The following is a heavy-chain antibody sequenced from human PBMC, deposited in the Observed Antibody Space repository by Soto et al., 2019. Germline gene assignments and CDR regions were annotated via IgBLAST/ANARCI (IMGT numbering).Heavy chain of an antibody. CDR3: ARQAPVRGVIGYYYYGMDV. Sequence: PSETLYLTCTVSGGSISTSSYYWGCIRQPPGKGLEWIGSIDYSGSTSYNPSRKSRGSISVDTSKHQFSLKLSSVNAADTAVYYCARQAPVRGVIGYYYYGMDVWGKGTTVTVSS. CDR1: GGSISTSSYY. D-gene: IGHD3-10*01. J-gene: IGHJ6*04. V-gene: IGHV4-39*01. CDR2: IDYSGST.